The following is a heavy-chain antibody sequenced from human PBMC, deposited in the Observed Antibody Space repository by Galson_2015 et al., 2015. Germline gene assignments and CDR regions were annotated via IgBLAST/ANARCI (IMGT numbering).Heavy chain of an antibody. CDR2: IYPSGST. J-gene: IGHJ4*02. V-gene: IGHV4-4*02. CDR3: ARSDIDYGDYGRDYFDY. Sequence: EWIGEIYPSGSTNYNPSLKSRVTISVDKSKNQFSLKLRSDDTAVYYCARSDIDYGDYGRDYFDYWGQGTLVTVSS. D-gene: IGHD4-17*01.